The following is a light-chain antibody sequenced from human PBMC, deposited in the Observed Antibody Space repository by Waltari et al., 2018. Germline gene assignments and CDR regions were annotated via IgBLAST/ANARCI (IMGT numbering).Light chain of an antibody. V-gene: IGKV1-5*03. CDR3: QQYNGYPYT. J-gene: IGKJ2*01. CDR1: QGISSG. CDR2: KAS. Sequence: DIQMTQSPSTLSASVRARVSITGRASQGISSGLAWYQQKPGKAPKLLIYKASSLESGVPSRFSGSRSGTEFTLTVSSLQPDDFATYYCQQYNGYPYTFGQGTKLEIK.